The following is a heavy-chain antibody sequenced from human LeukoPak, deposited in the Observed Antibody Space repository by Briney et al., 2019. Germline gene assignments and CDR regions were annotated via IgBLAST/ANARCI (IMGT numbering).Heavy chain of an antibody. V-gene: IGHV3-66*04. J-gene: IGHJ6*02. CDR2: VYSGGST. CDR1: VFTDSSSY. CDR3: ARRYYAKDV. Sequence: GGSLRLSCVASVFTDSSSYMTWLGQAPGKGLEWVSVVYSGGSTYYADSVKGRFTISRDNSRNTLYLQMSSLRAEDTAVYYCARRYYAKDVWGQGTTVTVSS.